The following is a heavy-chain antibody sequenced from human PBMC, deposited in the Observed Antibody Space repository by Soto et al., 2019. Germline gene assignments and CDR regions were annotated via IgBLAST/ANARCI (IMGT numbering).Heavy chain of an antibody. Sequence: GESLKISCAASGFTFSSYAMSWVRQAPGKGLEWVSAISGSGGSTYYADSVKGRFTISRDNSKNTLYLQMNSLRAEDTAVYYCAKDQDSSGWYILEPFDYWGQGTLVTVSS. J-gene: IGHJ4*02. CDR2: ISGSGGST. CDR3: AKDQDSSGWYILEPFDY. D-gene: IGHD6-19*01. V-gene: IGHV3-23*01. CDR1: GFTFSSYA.